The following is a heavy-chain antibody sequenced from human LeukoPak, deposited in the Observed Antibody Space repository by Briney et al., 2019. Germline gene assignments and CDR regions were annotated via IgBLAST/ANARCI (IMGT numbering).Heavy chain of an antibody. CDR1: GGSISSYY. CDR3: ARDRGRATWFDP. D-gene: IGHD3-10*01. J-gene: IGHJ5*02. CDR2: IYYSGST. Sequence: SETLSLTCTVSGGSISSYYWSWIRQPPGKGLEWIGYIYYSGSTNYNPSLKSRVTISVGTSKNQFSLKLSSVTAADTAVYYCARDRGRATWFDPWGQGTVVTVSS. V-gene: IGHV4-59*12.